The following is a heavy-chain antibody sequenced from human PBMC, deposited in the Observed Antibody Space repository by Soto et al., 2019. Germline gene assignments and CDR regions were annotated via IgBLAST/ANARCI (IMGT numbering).Heavy chain of an antibody. CDR2: INPSSGTT. CDR3: ARSLGETTSLFDY. CDR1: GYIFIHCF. D-gene: IGHD1-26*01. J-gene: IGHJ4*02. Sequence: QVQLVQSGAEMKQPGASVKLSCQASGYIFIHCFMHWVRQAPGQVLEWMGGINPSSGTTTYAQKFQGRVTVTRDTSTSTVYMELSSLGSGDTATYYCARSLGETTSLFDYWGQGSLVTVSA. V-gene: IGHV1-46*01.